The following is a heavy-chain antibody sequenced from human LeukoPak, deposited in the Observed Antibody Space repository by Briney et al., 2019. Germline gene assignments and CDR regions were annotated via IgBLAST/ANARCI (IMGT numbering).Heavy chain of an antibody. CDR2: IYYSGST. J-gene: IGHJ4*02. CDR1: GGSISSGDYY. Sequence: ASQTLSLTCTVSGGSISSGDYYWSWIRQPPGKGLEWIGYIYYSGSTYYKPSLKRRVTISVDTSKNQFSLKLRSVTAADTAVYYCARDSDYSNYLVWGQGTLVTVSS. D-gene: IGHD4-11*01. V-gene: IGHV4-30-4*08. CDR3: ARDSDYSNYLV.